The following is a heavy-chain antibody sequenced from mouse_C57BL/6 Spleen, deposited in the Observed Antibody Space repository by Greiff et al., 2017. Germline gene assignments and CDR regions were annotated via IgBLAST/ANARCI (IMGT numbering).Heavy chain of an antibody. CDR1: GYTFTSYW. CDR2: IYPGSGST. Sequence: QVQLQQPGAELVKPGASVKMSCKASGYTFTSYWITWVKQRPGQGLEWIGDIYPGSGSTNYNEKFKSKATLTVDTSSSTAYMQLSSLTSEDSAVYYCATLAYGSSRYYAMDYWGQGTSVTVSS. J-gene: IGHJ4*01. D-gene: IGHD1-1*01. V-gene: IGHV1-55*01. CDR3: ATLAYGSSRYYAMDY.